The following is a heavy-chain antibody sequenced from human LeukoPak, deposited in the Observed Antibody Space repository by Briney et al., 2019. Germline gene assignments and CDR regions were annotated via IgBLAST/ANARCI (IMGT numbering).Heavy chain of an antibody. V-gene: IGHV5-51*01. CDR1: GYSFTSYW. J-gene: IGHJ4*02. Sequence: GESLKISCNGSGYSFTSYWIGWVRQMPGKGLEWMGIIYPGDSDTRYNPSFQGQVTISADRSINTAYLQWSSLEASDTAMYYCARGTVDRRVLDYWGQGTLVTVSS. D-gene: IGHD4-11*01. CDR3: ARGTVDRRVLDY. CDR2: IYPGDSDT.